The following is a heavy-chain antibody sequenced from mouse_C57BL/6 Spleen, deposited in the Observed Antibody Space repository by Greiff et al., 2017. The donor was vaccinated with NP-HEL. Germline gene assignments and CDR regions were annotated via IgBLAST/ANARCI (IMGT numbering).Heavy chain of an antibody. CDR1: GYTFTSYT. D-gene: IGHD3-3*01. J-gene: IGHJ2*01. Sequence: VQLQQSGAELARPGASVKMSCKASGYTFTSYTMHWVKQRPGQGLEWIGYINPSSGYTKYNQKFKDKATLTADQSSSTAYMQLRSLTSEDSAVYYCARGEGLDYWGQGTTLTFSS. V-gene: IGHV1-4*01. CDR2: INPSSGYT. CDR3: ARGEGLDY.